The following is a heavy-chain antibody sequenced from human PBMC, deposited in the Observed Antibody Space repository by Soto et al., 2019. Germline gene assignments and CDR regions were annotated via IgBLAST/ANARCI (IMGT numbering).Heavy chain of an antibody. V-gene: IGHV1-8*01. CDR3: ARPYSSSWYSYGMDV. D-gene: IGHD6-13*01. J-gene: IGHJ6*02. Sequence: QVQLVQSGAEVKKPGASVKVSCKASGYTFTSYDINWVRQATGQVLEWMGWMNPNSGNTGNAQKFQGRVTLTIITSRSTAYMELSSLRSEDTAVYYCARPYSSSWYSYGMDVWVQGTTVTVSS. CDR2: MNPNSGNT. CDR1: GYTFTSYD.